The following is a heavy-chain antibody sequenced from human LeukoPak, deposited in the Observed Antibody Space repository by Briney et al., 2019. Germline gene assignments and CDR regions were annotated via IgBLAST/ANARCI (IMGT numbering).Heavy chain of an antibody. Sequence: SETLSLTCTVSGGSISSYYWSWIRQPPGKGLEWIGYIYTSGSTTYNPSLKSRVTISVDTSKNQFSLKLSSVTAADTAVYYCARSFIAVADDAFDIWGQGTMVTVSS. CDR1: GGSISSYY. V-gene: IGHV4-4*09. J-gene: IGHJ3*02. D-gene: IGHD6-19*01. CDR2: IYTSGST. CDR3: ARSFIAVADDAFDI.